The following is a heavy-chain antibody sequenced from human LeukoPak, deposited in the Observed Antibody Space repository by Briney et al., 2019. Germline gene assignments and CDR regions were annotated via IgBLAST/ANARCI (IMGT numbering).Heavy chain of an antibody. J-gene: IGHJ3*02. D-gene: IGHD1-14*01. Sequence: SETLSLTCTISGASIDSYYWSWIRQPPGKGLEWIGYISDSGSTNYNPSLKSRVTISVDTSKNQFSLKLSSVTAADTAVYYCAREGGTGAFDIWGQGTMVTVSS. V-gene: IGHV4-59*01. CDR2: ISDSGST. CDR1: GASIDSYY. CDR3: AREGGTGAFDI.